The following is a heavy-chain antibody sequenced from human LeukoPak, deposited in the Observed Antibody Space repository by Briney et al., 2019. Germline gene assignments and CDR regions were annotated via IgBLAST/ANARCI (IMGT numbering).Heavy chain of an antibody. Sequence: GGSLKLSCAASGFTFSGSAMHWVRQASGKGLEWVGRIRSKANSYATAYAASVKGRFTISRDDSKNTAHLQMNSLKTEDTAVYYCTRHFGSSSGDGPPPFDYWGQGTLVTVSS. CDR3: TRHFGSSSGDGPPPFDY. V-gene: IGHV3-73*01. J-gene: IGHJ4*02. D-gene: IGHD6-19*01. CDR2: IRSKANSYAT. CDR1: GFTFSGSA.